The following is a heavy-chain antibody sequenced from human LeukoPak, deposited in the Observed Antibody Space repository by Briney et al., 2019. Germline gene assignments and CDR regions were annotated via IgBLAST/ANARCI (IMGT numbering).Heavy chain of an antibody. D-gene: IGHD4-17*01. Sequence: ASVKVSCKASGYTFTNYGVSWVRQAPGQGLEWMGWISAYNGNTKYAQKLQGRVTMTIDTSTSTAYMELRSLRSDDTAVYYCAGANGDYQYYFDYWGQGTLVTVSS. CDR1: GYTFTNYG. J-gene: IGHJ4*02. CDR3: AGANGDYQYYFDY. CDR2: ISAYNGNT. V-gene: IGHV1-18*01.